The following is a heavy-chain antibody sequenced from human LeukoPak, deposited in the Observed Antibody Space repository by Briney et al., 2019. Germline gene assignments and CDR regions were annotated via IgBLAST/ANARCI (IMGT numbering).Heavy chain of an antibody. CDR2: IIGSSGDT. Sequence: PGRSLRLSCTASGFTFGDYAMSWVRQAPGKGLEWVSLIIGSSGDTLYADSVKGRFTISRDISKNRLYLQMNSLRAEDTALYYCAKGAYDYIEMGYFDDWGQGTLVTVSS. CDR1: GFTFGDYA. D-gene: IGHD5-12*01. V-gene: IGHV3-23*01. J-gene: IGHJ4*02. CDR3: AKGAYDYIEMGYFDD.